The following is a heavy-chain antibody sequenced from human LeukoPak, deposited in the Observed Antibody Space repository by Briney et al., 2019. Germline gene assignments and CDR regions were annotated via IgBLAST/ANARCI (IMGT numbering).Heavy chain of an antibody. V-gene: IGHV3-9*01. Sequence: GGSLRLSCAASGFTFDDYAMHWVRQAPGKGLEWVSGITWSGYSIGYADSVRGRFTISRDNAKNSLYLQMNSLRAEDTALYYCAKTIAVAVTGYYYVMDVWGQGTTVTVSS. J-gene: IGHJ6*02. CDR3: AKTIAVAVTGYYYVMDV. CDR2: ITWSGYSI. D-gene: IGHD6-19*01. CDR1: GFTFDDYA.